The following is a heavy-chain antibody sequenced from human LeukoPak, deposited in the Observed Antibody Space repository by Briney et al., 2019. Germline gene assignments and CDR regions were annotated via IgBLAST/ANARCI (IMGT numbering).Heavy chain of an antibody. D-gene: IGHD6-13*01. J-gene: IGHJ4*02. CDR3: ATGYSSTWYYFDY. CDR2: IYHSVST. Sequence: PSETLSLTCTVSGDSISSYYWSWIRQPPGKGLEWIGYIYHSVSTNYNPSLKSRVTISVDTSKSQFSLKLSSVTAADTAVYYCATGYSSTWYYFDYWGQGALVTVSS. CDR1: GDSISSYY. V-gene: IGHV4-59*01.